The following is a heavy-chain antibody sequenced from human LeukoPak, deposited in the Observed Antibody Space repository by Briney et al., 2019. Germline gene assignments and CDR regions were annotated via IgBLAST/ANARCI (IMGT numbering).Heavy chain of an antibody. J-gene: IGHJ4*02. Sequence: GGSLRLSCAASGFTFSNYGMHWVRQAPGKGLEWVSSICKTGRATCYADSVKGRFTISRDISKDTLYLQMNSLRAEDTAVYYCAKPYSSGSDSSYSTFDYWGQGSLVTVSS. CDR1: GFTFSNYG. D-gene: IGHD3-10*01. V-gene: IGHV3-NL1*01. CDR3: AKPYSSGSDSSYSTFDY. CDR2: ICKTGRAT.